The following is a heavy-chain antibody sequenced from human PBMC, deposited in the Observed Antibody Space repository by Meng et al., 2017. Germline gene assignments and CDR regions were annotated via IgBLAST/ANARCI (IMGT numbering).Heavy chain of an antibody. CDR3: ARGLGAYGSGSLDY. CDR2: ISYDGSNK. D-gene: IGHD3-10*01. V-gene: IGHV3-30*04. Sequence: GGFGAGLVQPGGSLGLSCAASGFTFSSYAMHWVRQAPGKGLEWVAVISYDGSNKYYADSVKGRFTISRDNSKNTLYLQMNSLRAEDTAVYYCARGLGAYGSGSLDYWGQGTLVTVSS. J-gene: IGHJ4*02. CDR1: GFTFSSYA.